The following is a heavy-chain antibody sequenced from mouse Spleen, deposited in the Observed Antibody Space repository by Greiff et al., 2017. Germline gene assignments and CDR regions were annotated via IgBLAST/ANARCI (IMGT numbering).Heavy chain of an antibody. D-gene: IGHD1-1*01. CDR3: ARFYGSSRDCFGY. J-gene: IGHJ2*01. Sequence: ESGAELAKPGASVKLSCKASGYTFTSYWMHWVHQRPGQGLEWIGYINPSSGYTKYNQKFKDKATLTADKSSSTAYMQLRRLTYEGSAVYYCARFYGSSRDCFGYWGQGTTLTGSS. V-gene: IGHV1-7*01. CDR1: GYTFTSYW. CDR2: INPSSGYT.